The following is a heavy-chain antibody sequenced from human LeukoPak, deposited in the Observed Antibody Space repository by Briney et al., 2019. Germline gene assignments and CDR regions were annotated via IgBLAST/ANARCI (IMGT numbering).Heavy chain of an antibody. CDR1: GFTFSGFW. Sequence: GGSLRLSCAVSGFTFSGFWMSWSRQAPGKGLEWVASINSDGSEGYYADVVKGRFTISRDNAKNSLNLQINSLRAEDTAVYYCARSSYSSSSSVWGQGTMVTVSS. V-gene: IGHV3-7*03. D-gene: IGHD6-6*01. J-gene: IGHJ3*01. CDR3: ARSSYSSSSSV. CDR2: INSDGSEG.